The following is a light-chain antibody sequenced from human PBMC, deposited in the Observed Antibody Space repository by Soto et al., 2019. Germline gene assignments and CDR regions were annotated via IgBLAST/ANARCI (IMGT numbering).Light chain of an antibody. V-gene: IGKV1-13*02. CDR1: QGISSA. J-gene: IGKJ1*01. Sequence: AILLTPSPSSLSASVGDRVTITCRASQGISSALGWYQQKPGKATTLLIYDASSLESGVPSRFSSSGSGTKFTLTISSLQPEDFANYYCQQFNSYPRTCGQGTKVDIK. CDR2: DAS. CDR3: QQFNSYPRT.